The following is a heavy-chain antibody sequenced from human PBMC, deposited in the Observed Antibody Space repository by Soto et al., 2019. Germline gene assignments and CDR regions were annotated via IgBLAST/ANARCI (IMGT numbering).Heavy chain of an antibody. D-gene: IGHD3-10*01. Sequence: QPGGSLRLSCTASGLTFTYNAMSWVRQPPGKGLQWVSTVSGNGENTYYAESVRGRFTISRDTSKNTLYLQMNSLRVEDTAVYYFAGLRGGKEHGPAYWGQGTPVTVSS. CDR3: AGLRGGKEHGPAY. CDR2: VSGNGENT. CDR1: GLTFTYNA. J-gene: IGHJ4*03. V-gene: IGHV3-23*01.